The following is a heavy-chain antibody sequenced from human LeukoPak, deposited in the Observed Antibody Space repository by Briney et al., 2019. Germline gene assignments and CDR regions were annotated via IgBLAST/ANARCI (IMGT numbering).Heavy chain of an antibody. V-gene: IGHV4-4*02. CDR2: IYHSGST. CDR3: ARQGSTYYYDSDNWFDP. Sequence: PSETLSLTCAVSGGSISSSNWWSWVRQPPGKGLEWIGEIYHSGSTNYNPSLKSRVTISVDKSKNQFSLKLSSVTAADTAVYYCARQGSTYYYDSDNWFDPWGQGTLVTVSS. J-gene: IGHJ5*02. CDR1: GGSISSSNW. D-gene: IGHD3-22*01.